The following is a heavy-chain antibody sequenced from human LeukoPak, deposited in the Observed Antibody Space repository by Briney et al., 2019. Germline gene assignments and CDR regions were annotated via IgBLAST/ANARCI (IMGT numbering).Heavy chain of an antibody. D-gene: IGHD3-22*01. Sequence: ASVKVSCKASGGTLSRFAISWVRQAPGQGLEWMGGIIAIFGTANYAQKFQGRVTITADEFTGTAYMELNSLRSEDTAVYYCAREPDSSGFLLIGAFDIWGQGTMVTVSS. CDR2: IIAIFGTA. V-gene: IGHV1-69*13. CDR1: GGTLSRFA. CDR3: AREPDSSGFLLIGAFDI. J-gene: IGHJ3*02.